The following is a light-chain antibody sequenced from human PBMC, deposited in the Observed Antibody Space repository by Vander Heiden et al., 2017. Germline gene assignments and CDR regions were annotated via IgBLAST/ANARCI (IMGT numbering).Light chain of an antibody. V-gene: IGKV1-39*01. J-gene: IGKJ3*01. CDR1: QSISNY. CDR2: AAS. Sequence: DIQMTQSPSSLSASVGDRVSITCRASQSISNYLNWYQQKPGKAPKLLVYAASSLKRGVPPRFSGSRSGTDFTLRISSLQPEDFATYYCQQGDSTPVTFGHGTRVDIK. CDR3: QQGDSTPVT.